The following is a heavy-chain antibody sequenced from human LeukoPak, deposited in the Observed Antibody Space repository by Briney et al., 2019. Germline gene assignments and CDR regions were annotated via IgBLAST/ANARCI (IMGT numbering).Heavy chain of an antibody. D-gene: IGHD3-10*01. CDR2: IIPIFGAT. J-gene: IGHJ3*02. CDR1: GGSFSCYS. V-gene: IGHV1-69*05. CDR3: ARASSDMYDFEI. Sequence: SVKVSCKASGGSFSCYSINWVRQAPGQGLEWMGRIIPIFGATKYAQNFQGRVTITTDESTSTVHMELSSLRSEDTALYYCARASSDMYDFEIWGQGTMLTVSS.